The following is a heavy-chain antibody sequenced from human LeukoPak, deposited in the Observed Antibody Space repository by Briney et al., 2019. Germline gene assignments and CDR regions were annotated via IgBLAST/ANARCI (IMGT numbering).Heavy chain of an antibody. CDR1: VGSISSYY. CDR3: ARENSGSEREFDY. V-gene: IGHV4-4*07. Sequence: SETLSLTCTVSVGSISSYYWRWMRQPGGRGLEWMGRCYTSGSTNYTESLKSRVSTSVDTSQNQFSLKLRSVTAAEKAVFYCARENSGSEREFDYWGQGTLVTASS. CDR2: CYTSGST. D-gene: IGHD1-26*01. J-gene: IGHJ4*02.